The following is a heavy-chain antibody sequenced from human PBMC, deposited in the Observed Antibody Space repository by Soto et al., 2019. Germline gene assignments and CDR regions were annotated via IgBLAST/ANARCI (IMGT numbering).Heavy chain of an antibody. J-gene: IGHJ4*02. D-gene: IGHD2-21*01. Sequence: PGGSLRLSCSASGFSVNNNYMTWVRQAPGRRPEWVAVIYTRGTTHYADFATGRFTCSRDNSKTTLYLQMDCLRPEDTAVYYCAKLWGYYFESWGPGTLVTVS. CDR2: IYTRGTT. CDR1: GFSVNNNY. V-gene: IGHV3-53*05. CDR3: AKLWGYYFES.